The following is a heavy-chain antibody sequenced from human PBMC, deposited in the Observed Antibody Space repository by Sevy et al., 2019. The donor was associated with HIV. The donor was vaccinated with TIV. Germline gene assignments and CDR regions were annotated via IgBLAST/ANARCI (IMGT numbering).Heavy chain of an antibody. CDR2: ISSSGTSI. D-gene: IGHD1-26*01. CDR1: GFTFSCYT. Sequence: GGSLRLSCATSGFTFSCYTMNWVRQAPGKGLEWISYISSSGTSIYYADSVKGRFTISRDNAKDSLYLQMNSLRDEDTAVYYCARDWVAGGAFDIWGQGTMVTVSS. J-gene: IGHJ3*02. V-gene: IGHV3-48*02. CDR3: ARDWVAGGAFDI.